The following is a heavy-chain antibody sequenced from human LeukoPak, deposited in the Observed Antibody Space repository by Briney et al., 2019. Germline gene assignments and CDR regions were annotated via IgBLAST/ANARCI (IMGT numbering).Heavy chain of an antibody. CDR2: INPSGGST. D-gene: IGHD2-2*01. CDR1: GYTFTSYY. V-gene: IGHV1-46*01. J-gene: IGHJ5*02. CDR3: ARLGYCSSTSCPGTDP. Sequence: GASVKVSCKASGYTFTSYYMHWVRQAPGQGLEWMGIINPSGGSTSYAQKFQGRVTMTRDTSTSTVYMELSSLRSEDTAVYYCARLGYCSSTSCPGTDPWGQGTLVTVSS.